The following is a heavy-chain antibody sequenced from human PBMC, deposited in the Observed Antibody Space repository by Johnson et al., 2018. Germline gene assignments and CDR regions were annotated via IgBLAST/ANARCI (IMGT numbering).Heavy chain of an antibody. V-gene: IGHV1-8*01. J-gene: IGHJ6*03. D-gene: IGHD6-13*01. CDR3: ARGRAAAVGPDYYLYYLDV. Sequence: QVQLVQSGAEVKKPGASVRVSCKASGYRLITYDIDWVRQATGQGLEWMGSINPNSGNTVYAQKYQGRVTMTRNIYIGTAYMELSSLGSEDTAVYYCARGRAAAVGPDYYLYYLDVWGTGTTVTVSS. CDR2: INPNSGNT. CDR1: GYRLITYD.